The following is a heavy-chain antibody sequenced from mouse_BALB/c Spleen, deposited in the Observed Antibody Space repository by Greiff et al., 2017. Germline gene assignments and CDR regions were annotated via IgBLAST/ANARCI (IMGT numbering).Heavy chain of an antibody. Sequence: VQGVESGPSLVQPSQSLSITCTVSGFSLTSYGVHWVRQSPGKGLEWLGVIWRGGSTDYNAAFMSRLSITKDNSKSQVFFKMNSLQADDTAIYYCAKNWLRGYAMDYWGQGTSVTVSS. D-gene: IGHD2-2*01. CDR3: AKNWLRGYAMDY. J-gene: IGHJ4*01. V-gene: IGHV2-5-1*01. CDR1: GFSLTSYG. CDR2: IWRGGST.